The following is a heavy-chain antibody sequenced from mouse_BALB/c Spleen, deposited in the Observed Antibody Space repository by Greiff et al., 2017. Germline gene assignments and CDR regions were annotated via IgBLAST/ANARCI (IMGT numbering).Heavy chain of an antibody. CDR3: ARSYRGMDY. CDR2: ISSGSSTI. D-gene: IGHD1-1*01. Sequence: EVQLVESGGGLVQPGGSRKLSCAASGFTFSSFGMHWVRQAPEKGLEWVAYISSGSSTIYYADTVKGRFTISRDNPKNTLFLQMTSLRSEDTAMYYCARSYRGMDYWGQGTSVTVSS. CDR1: GFTFSSFG. J-gene: IGHJ4*01. V-gene: IGHV5-17*02.